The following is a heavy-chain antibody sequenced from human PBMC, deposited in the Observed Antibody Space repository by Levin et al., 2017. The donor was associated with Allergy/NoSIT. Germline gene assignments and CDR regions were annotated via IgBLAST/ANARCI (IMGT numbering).Heavy chain of an antibody. Sequence: PSQTLSLTCTVSGGSISSYYWSWIRQPPGKGLEWIGYIYYSGSTNYNPSLKSRVTISVDTSKNQFSLKLSSVTAADTAVYYCARDRYGGSRWGQGTLVTVSS. D-gene: IGHD4-23*01. V-gene: IGHV4-59*01. CDR2: IYYSGST. CDR1: GGSISSYY. CDR3: ARDRYGGSR. J-gene: IGHJ4*02.